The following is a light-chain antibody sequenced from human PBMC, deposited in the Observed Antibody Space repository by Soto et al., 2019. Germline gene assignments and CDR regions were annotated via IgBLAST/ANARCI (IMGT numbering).Light chain of an antibody. Sequence: EIVMTQSPATLSVSPGERATLSCRASQSVSSNLAWYQQKPGQAPRLLIYGAHTRATGIPARFSGGGSGTEFTLTISSLQSEDFAVYYCQQYNNWPPGTFGQGTKVEIK. J-gene: IGKJ1*01. CDR1: QSVSSN. CDR2: GAH. V-gene: IGKV3-15*01. CDR3: QQYNNWPPGT.